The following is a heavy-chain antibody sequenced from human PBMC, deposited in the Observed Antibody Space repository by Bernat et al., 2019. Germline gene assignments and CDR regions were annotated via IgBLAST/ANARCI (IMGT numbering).Heavy chain of an antibody. CDR3: ARDRGGIGYYDSSGYFDY. D-gene: IGHD3-22*01. CDR1: GFTFSSYA. CDR2: ISYDGSNK. Sequence: QVQVVESGGGVVQPGRSLRLSCAASGFTFSSYAMHWVRQAPGKGLEWVAVISYDGSNKYYADSVKGRFTISRDNSKNTLYLQMNSLRAEDTAVYYCARDRGGIGYYDSSGYFDYWGQGTLVTVSS. V-gene: IGHV3-30-3*01. J-gene: IGHJ4*02.